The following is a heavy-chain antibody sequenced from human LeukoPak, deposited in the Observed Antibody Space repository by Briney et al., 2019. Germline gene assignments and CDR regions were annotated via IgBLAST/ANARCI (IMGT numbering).Heavy chain of an antibody. CDR1: GFTFSSYS. CDR2: ISNSSSYI. D-gene: IGHD3-22*01. J-gene: IGHJ4*02. CDR3: ARPTLSGYYSDFDY. V-gene: IGHV3-21*01. Sequence: GGSLRLSCAASGFTFSSYSMNWVRQAPGKGLEWVSSISNSSSYIYYADSVKGRFTISRDNAKNSLYLQMNSLRAEDTAVYYCARPTLSGYYSDFDYWGQGTLVTVSS.